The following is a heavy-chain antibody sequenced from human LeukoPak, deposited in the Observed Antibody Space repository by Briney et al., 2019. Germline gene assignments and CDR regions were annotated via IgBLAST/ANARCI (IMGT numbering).Heavy chain of an antibody. Sequence: PGGSLRLSCAASGFSFSSYAMSWVRQAPGKGLEWVSAISGSGGFTYYADSVKGRFTISRDNSKNTMYLQMNSLRAEDTAVYYCARGFGSYYSYFDYWGQGTLVTVSS. CDR1: GFSFSSYA. CDR2: ISGSGGFT. J-gene: IGHJ4*02. V-gene: IGHV3-23*01. D-gene: IGHD3-10*01. CDR3: ARGFGSYYSYFDY.